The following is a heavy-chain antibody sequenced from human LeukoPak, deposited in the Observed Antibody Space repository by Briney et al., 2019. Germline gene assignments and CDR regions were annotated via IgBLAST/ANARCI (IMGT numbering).Heavy chain of an antibody. V-gene: IGHV1-69*13. CDR2: IIPIFGTA. Sequence: GASVKVSCKASGGTFISYAISWVRQAPGQGLEWMGGIIPIFGTANYAQKFQGRVTITADESTSTAYMELSSLRSEDTAVYYCARLTVTTAHYCYYYGMDVWGQGTTVTVSS. D-gene: IGHD4-11*01. CDR1: GGTFISYA. CDR3: ARLTVTTAHYCYYYGMDV. J-gene: IGHJ6*02.